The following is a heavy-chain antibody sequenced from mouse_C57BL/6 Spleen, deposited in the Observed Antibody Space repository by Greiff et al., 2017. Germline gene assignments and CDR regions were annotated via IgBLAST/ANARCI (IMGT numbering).Heavy chain of an antibody. CDR1: GYTFTDHT. D-gene: IGHD3-2*02. Sequence: VQLQQSDAELVKPGASVKISCKVSGYTFTDHTIHWLKQRPEPGLEWIGYIYPRDGSTKYNEKFKGKATLTADKSSSTAYMQLNSLTSEDSAVYFCASSDSSGPYYFDYWGQGTTLTVSS. CDR3: ASSDSSGPYYFDY. J-gene: IGHJ2*01. CDR2: IYPRDGST. V-gene: IGHV1-78*01.